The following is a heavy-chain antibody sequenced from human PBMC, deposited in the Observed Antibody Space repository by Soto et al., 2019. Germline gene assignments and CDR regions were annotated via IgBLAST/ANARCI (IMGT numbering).Heavy chain of an antibody. D-gene: IGHD3-22*01. CDR3: ARGASSSGYYYGTPFDY. CDR2: ISYDGSNK. CDR1: GFTFSSYA. J-gene: IGHJ4*02. Sequence: QVQLVESGGGVVQPGRSLRVSCAASGFTFSSYAMHWVRQAPGKGLEWVAVISYDGSNKYYADSVKGRFTISRDNSKNTLYLQMNSLRAEDTAVYYCARGASSSGYYYGTPFDYWGQGTLVTVSS. V-gene: IGHV3-30-3*01.